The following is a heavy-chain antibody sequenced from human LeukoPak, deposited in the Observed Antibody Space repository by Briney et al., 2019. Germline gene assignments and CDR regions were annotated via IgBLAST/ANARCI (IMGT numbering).Heavy chain of an antibody. CDR3: ASKDKWVY. J-gene: IGHJ4*02. D-gene: IGHD2-8*01. Sequence: SGGSLRLSCAASGFTFSSYEMNWVRQAPGKGLEWVSYISSSGSTIYYADSVKGRFTISRDNAKNSLYLQMNSLSAEDTAVYYCASKDKWVYWGQGTLVTVSS. V-gene: IGHV3-48*03. CDR2: ISSSGSTI. CDR1: GFTFSSYE.